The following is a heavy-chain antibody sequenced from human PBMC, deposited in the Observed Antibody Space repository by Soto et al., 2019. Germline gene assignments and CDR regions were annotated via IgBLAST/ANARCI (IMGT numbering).Heavy chain of an antibody. CDR2: ISWNSGSI. D-gene: IGHD5-12*01. CDR3: AKDAQAYSHYAGLFDY. Sequence: GGSLRLSCAASGFTFDDYAMHWVRQAPGKGLEWVSGISWNSGSIGYADSVKGRFTISRDNAKNSLYLQMNSLRAEDTALYYCAKDAQAYSHYAGLFDYWGQGTLVTVSS. V-gene: IGHV3-9*01. CDR1: GFTFDDYA. J-gene: IGHJ4*02.